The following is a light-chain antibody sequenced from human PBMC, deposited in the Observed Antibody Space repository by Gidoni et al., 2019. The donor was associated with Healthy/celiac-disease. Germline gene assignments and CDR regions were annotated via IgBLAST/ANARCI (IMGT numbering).Light chain of an antibody. CDR3: QQSYRTPYT. CDR2: AAS. V-gene: IGKV1-39*01. CDR1: QSISSY. J-gene: IGKJ2*01. Sequence: DIQMTQCPSSLSASVGDRVTITCRASQSISSYLNWYQQKPGKAPKLLIYAASSLQSGVPSRFSGSGSVTDFTLTISSLQPEDFATYYCQQSYRTPYTFGQGTKLEIK.